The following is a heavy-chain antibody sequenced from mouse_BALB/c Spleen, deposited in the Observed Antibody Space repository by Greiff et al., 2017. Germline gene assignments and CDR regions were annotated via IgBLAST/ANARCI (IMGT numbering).Heavy chain of an antibody. J-gene: IGHJ4*01. CDR3: ASYYGYDYYAMDY. D-gene: IGHD2-2*01. CDR2: ILPGSGST. CDR1: GYTFSSYW. Sequence: QVQLQQSGAELMKPGASVKISCKATGYTFSSYWIEWVKQRPGHGLEWIGEILPGSGSTNYNEKFKGKATFTADTSSNTAYMQLSSLTSEDSAVYYCASYYGYDYYAMDYWGQGTSVTVSS. V-gene: IGHV1-9*01.